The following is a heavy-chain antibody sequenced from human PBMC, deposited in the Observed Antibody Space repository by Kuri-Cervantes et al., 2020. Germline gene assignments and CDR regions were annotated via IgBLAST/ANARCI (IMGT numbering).Heavy chain of an antibody. CDR3: AREGKDDILTGSFDY. CDR2: IKQDGSEK. J-gene: IGHJ4*02. Sequence: GSLRLSCAASGFTFNNYWMSWVRQAPGKGLEWVANIKQDGSEKYYVDSVKGRFTTSRDNAKNSLYLQMNSLRAEDTAVDYCAREGKDDILTGSFDYWGQGTLVTVSS. V-gene: IGHV3-7*01. D-gene: IGHD3-9*01. CDR1: GFTFNNYW.